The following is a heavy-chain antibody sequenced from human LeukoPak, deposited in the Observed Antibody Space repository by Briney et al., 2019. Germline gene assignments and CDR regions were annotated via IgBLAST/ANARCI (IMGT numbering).Heavy chain of an antibody. CDR3: ARDRNGDQRANAFDI. CDR2: INPSGDTT. V-gene: IGHV1-46*01. J-gene: IGHJ3*02. CDR1: RFTFTTYF. D-gene: IGHD2-21*02. Sequence: GASVKVSCKASRFTFTTYFMHWVRQAPGQGLEWMGKINPSGDTTTYAQKFQGRVTMTRDTSTSTVYMELRSLRSDDTAMYYCARDRNGDQRANAFDIWGQGTMVTVSS.